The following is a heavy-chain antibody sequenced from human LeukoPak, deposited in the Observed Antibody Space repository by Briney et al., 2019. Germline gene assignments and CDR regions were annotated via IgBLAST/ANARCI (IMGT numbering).Heavy chain of an antibody. CDR2: INPNSGGT. Sequence: ASVKVSCKVSGYTLTELSMHWVRQAPGQGLEWMGRINPNSGGTNYAQKFQGRVTMTRDTSISTAYMELSRLRSDDTAVYYCARGLHCSSTSCYTAFDIWGQGTMVTVSS. CDR3: ARGLHCSSTSCYTAFDI. J-gene: IGHJ3*02. D-gene: IGHD2-2*02. V-gene: IGHV1-2*06. CDR1: GYTLTELS.